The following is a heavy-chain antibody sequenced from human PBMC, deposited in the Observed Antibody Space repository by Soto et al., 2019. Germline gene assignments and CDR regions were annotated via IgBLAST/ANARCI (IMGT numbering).Heavy chain of an antibody. D-gene: IGHD3-3*01. CDR2: IYWDDDK. CDR3: AHRVLRTVFGLVTTTAIYSDF. CDR1: GFSLTTSGVG. J-gene: IGHJ4*02. V-gene: IGHV2-5*02. Sequence: QITLNEFGPTQVKPRQTLTLTCTFSGFSLTTSGVGVGWIRQSPGKAPEWLALIYWDDDKRYSPSLKSRLTITKDTSKNQVVLTMADLDPADTATYYCAHRVLRTVFGLVTTTAIYSDFWAQGTPVAVSS.